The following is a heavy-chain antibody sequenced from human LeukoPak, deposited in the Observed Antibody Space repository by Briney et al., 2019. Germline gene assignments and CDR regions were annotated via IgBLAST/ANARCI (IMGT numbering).Heavy chain of an antibody. J-gene: IGHJ3*02. CDR2: ISRDGSGT. V-gene: IGHV3-74*01. CDR1: GFTFSDYW. CDR3: ARSEFEAFDM. D-gene: IGHD3-10*01. Sequence: GGSLRLSCAASGFTFSDYWMHWVRQAPGKGLVWVSRISRDGSGTGYADSVKGRFAISRDNAKNTLYMQMNSLRVEDTAVYYCARSEFEAFDMWGQGTMVTVSS.